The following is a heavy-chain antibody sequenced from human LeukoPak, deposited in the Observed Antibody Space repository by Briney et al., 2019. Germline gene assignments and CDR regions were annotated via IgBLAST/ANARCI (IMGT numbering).Heavy chain of an antibody. CDR2: IYPDDSRT. V-gene: IGHV5-51*01. CDR3: ARPSYGASDY. D-gene: IGHD4-17*01. Sequence: HGESLKISCKGSGYSFTSYWIGWVRQMPGKGLEWLGIIYPDDSRTRYSPSFQGQVTISVDKSITTAYLQWTSLKATDTAMYYCARPSYGASDYWGQGTLVTVSS. J-gene: IGHJ4*02. CDR1: GYSFTSYW.